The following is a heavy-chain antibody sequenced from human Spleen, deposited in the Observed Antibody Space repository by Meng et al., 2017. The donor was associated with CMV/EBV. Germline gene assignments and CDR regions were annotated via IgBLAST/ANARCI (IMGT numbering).Heavy chain of an antibody. Sequence: FTFSSYGMHWVRQAPGKGLEWVAVIWYDGSNKYYADSVKGRFTISRDNSKNTLYLQMNSLRAEDTAVYYCAKRGGYCSSTSCLPDYWGQGTLVTVSS. CDR2: IWYDGSNK. CDR1: FTFSSYG. D-gene: IGHD2-2*01. V-gene: IGHV3-33*06. J-gene: IGHJ4*02. CDR3: AKRGGYCSSTSCLPDY.